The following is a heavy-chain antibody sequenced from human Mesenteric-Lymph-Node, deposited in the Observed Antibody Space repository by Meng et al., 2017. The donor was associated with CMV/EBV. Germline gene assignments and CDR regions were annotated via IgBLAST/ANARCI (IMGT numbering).Heavy chain of an antibody. J-gene: IGHJ4*02. Sequence: SLKISCVSSGFTFSSYAMHWVRQAPGKGLEWVSVISYDGNNKYYADSVQGRFIISRDTSKKTLYVQMNRLRAEDTAIYYCAKDGDDCTNVVCHTRIYYFDYWGQGTLVTVSS. CDR2: ISYDGNNK. CDR3: AKDGDDCTNVVCHTRIYYFDY. CDR1: GFTFSSYA. D-gene: IGHD2-8*01. V-gene: IGHV3-30-3*02.